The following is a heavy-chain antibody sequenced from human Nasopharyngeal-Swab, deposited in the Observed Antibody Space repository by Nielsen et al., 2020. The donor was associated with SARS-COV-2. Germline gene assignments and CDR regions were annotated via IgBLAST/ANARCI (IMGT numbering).Heavy chain of an antibody. V-gene: IGHV1-18*01. D-gene: IGHD2-21*02. CDR3: ARDRVVVVTGSSSDYYYYGMDV. CDR1: GYTFTSYG. J-gene: IGHJ6*02. CDR2: ISAYNGNT. Sequence: ASVKVSCKASGYTFTSYGISWVRQAPGRGLEWMGWISAYNGNTNYAQKLQGRVTMTTDTSTSTAYMELRSLRSDDTAVYYCARDRVVVVTGSSSDYYYYGMDVWGQGTTVTVSS.